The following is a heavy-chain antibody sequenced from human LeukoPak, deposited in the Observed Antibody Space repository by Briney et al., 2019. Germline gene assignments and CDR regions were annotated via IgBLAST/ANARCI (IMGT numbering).Heavy chain of an antibody. CDR3: ARGYCSSTSCLAFDY. V-gene: IGHV1-69*06. CDR1: GYTFTSYY. D-gene: IGHD2-2*01. Sequence: GASVKVSCKASGYTFTSYYMHWVRQAPGQGLEWMGGIIPIFGTANYAQKFQGRVTITADKSTSTAYMELSSLRSEDTAVYYCARGYCSSTSCLAFDYWGQGTLVTVSS. CDR2: IIPIFGTA. J-gene: IGHJ4*02.